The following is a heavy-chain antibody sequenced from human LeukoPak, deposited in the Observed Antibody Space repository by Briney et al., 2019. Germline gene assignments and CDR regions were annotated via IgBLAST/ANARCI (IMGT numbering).Heavy chain of an antibody. V-gene: IGHV3-15*01. Sequence: GGSLRLSCAASGFTFSNAWMSWVRQAPGKGLEWVGRIKSKTDGGTTDYAAPVKGRFTISRDDSKNTLYLQMNSLKTEDTAVYYCTTEGNDYVWGSYRYGYYFDYWGQGTLVTVSS. D-gene: IGHD3-16*02. CDR1: GFTFSNAW. CDR2: IKSKTDGGTT. J-gene: IGHJ4*02. CDR3: TTEGNDYVWGSYRYGYYFDY.